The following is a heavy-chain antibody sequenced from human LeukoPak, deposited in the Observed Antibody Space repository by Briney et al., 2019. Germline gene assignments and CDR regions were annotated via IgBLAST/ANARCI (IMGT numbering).Heavy chain of an antibody. CDR3: ARGEDFERYHLAY. CDR2: IYYSGST. J-gene: IGHJ4*02. Sequence: SETLSLTSTVSGGSISSSSYYWGWIRQPPGKGLEWIGNIYYSGSTYYNPSLKSRVTISVDTSKNQFSLKLTSVTAADTAVYFCARGEDFERYHLAYWGQGTLVTVSS. CDR1: GGSISSSSYY. V-gene: IGHV4-39*07. D-gene: IGHD3-9*01.